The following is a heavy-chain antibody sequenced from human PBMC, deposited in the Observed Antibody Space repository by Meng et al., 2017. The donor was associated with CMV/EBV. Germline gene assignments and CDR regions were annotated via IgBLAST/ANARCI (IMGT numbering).Heavy chain of an antibody. Sequence: GESLKISCAASGFTFSSYSMNWVRQAPGKGLEWVSSISSSSSYIYYADSVKGRFTISRDNAKNSLYLQMNSLRAEDTAVYYCARPIYSGSYWGFDYGMDVWGQGTTVTVSS. J-gene: IGHJ6*02. CDR1: GFTFSSYS. CDR2: ISSSSSYI. CDR3: ARPIYSGSYWGFDYGMDV. D-gene: IGHD1-26*01. V-gene: IGHV3-21*01.